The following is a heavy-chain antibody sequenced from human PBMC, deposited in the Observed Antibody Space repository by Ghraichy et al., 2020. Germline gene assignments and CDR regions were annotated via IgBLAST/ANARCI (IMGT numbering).Heavy chain of an antibody. J-gene: IGHJ4*02. Sequence: SGPTLVNPTQTLTLTCTFSGLSLSSSPMCVSWIRQPPGKALEWLALIQWDDNKYYNTSLKTRLTISKATSENQVVLTISNMDTVDTATYYCARMLARGGKWEPPDYWGQGAPVIVPS. CDR1: GLSLSSSPMC. V-gene: IGHV2-70*01. CDR3: ARMLARGGKWEPPDY. CDR2: IQWDDNK. D-gene: IGHD1-26*01.